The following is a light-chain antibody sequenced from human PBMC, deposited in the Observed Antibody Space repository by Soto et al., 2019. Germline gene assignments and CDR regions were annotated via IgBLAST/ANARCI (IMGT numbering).Light chain of an antibody. CDR2: KAS. Sequence: DIPMTQSPSTLSASVGDRVTITCRASQSISSWLAWFQQKPGKAPKLLIYKASTLETGVPSRFSGSQSGTEFTLTISSLQPDDFATYYCLQYLTYPYTFGQGTKLEI. J-gene: IGKJ2*01. CDR1: QSISSW. CDR3: LQYLTYPYT. V-gene: IGKV1-5*03.